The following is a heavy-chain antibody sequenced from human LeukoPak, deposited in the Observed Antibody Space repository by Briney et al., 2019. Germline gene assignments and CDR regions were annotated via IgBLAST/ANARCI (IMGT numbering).Heavy chain of an antibody. CDR3: AVCTSGSYSYFDL. D-gene: IGHD3-16*01. J-gene: IGHJ4*02. CDR1: GYKFTRYW. CDR2: IYPDDSDT. Sequence: GESLKISCQGSGYKFTRYWVAWVRQMPGRGLEWMGIIYPDDSDTRYSPSFEGQVTISVDRSSNTAYLQWGNLKASDTAMYYCAVCTSGSYSYFDLWGQGTLDTVSS. V-gene: IGHV5-51*01.